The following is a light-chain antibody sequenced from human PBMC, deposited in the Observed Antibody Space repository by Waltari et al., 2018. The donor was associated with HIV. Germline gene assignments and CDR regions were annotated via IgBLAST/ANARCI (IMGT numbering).Light chain of an antibody. J-gene: IGLJ1*01. V-gene: IGLV2-23*02. CDR3: SSYAGTSNYV. CDR1: SYNIGSYNL. CDR2: EVN. Sequence: ALTPPASMSGSPGQPITISCTGTSYNIGSYNLVSWYQQRSGKAPKLIIYEVNKRPSGVSNRFSGSKSGNTASLTISGLQPGDEADYYCSSYAGTSNYVFGTGTEVTVL.